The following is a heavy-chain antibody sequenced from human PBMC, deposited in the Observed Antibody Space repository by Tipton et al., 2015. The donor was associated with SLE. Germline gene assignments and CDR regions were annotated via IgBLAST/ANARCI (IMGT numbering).Heavy chain of an antibody. V-gene: IGHV4-34*01. CDR3: ARGAKERITLVRVRPYYFDY. D-gene: IGHD3-10*01. J-gene: IGHJ4*03. Sequence: TLSLTCTVYGGSLSGYWWSWIRQSPGKGLEWVGEIYPTGRTDYNPSLMSRVTISVDTSKNQLSLKLTSVTAADTAVYYCARGAKERITLVRVRPYYFDYWGQGSLVTVSS. CDR1: GGSLSGYW. CDR2: IYPTGRT.